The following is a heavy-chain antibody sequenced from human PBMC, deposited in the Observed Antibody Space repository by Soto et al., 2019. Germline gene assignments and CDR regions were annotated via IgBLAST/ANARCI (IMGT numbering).Heavy chain of an antibody. CDR1: GGSISSSNW. V-gene: IGHV4-4*02. CDR3: ASVRGGYYYGMDV. CDR2: IYHSGST. D-gene: IGHD3-10*02. Sequence: QVQLQESGPGLVKPSGSLSLTCAVSGGSISSSNWWSWVRQPPGKGLEWIGEIYHSGSTKYNPSLKSRVTISVDKSKNQFSLKLSSVTAADTAVYYCASVRGGYYYGMDVWGQGTTVTVSS. J-gene: IGHJ6*02.